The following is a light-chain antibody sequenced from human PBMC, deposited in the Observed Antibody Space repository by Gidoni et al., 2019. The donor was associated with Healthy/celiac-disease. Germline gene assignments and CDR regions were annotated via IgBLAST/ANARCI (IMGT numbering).Light chain of an antibody. Sequence: EIVLTQSPGTLSLSPGERATLSCRASQSVSSSYLAWYQQKPGQAPRLLMYGASSRATGIPDRFSGSGSGTDFTLTINRLETEDFAVYYCQQYGSSLYTFGQGTKLEIK. CDR1: QSVSSSY. V-gene: IGKV3-20*01. J-gene: IGKJ2*01. CDR2: GAS. CDR3: QQYGSSLYT.